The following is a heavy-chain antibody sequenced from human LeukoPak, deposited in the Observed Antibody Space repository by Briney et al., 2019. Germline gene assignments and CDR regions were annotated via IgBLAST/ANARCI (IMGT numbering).Heavy chain of an antibody. D-gene: IGHD2-21*02. Sequence: GGSLRLSCAASGFTFSDYYMSWIRQAPGKGLEWVSYISSSGSTIYYADSVKGRFTISRDNAKNSLYLQMNSLRAEDTAVYYCAKDQVYCGGDCYSYYYGMDVWGQGTTVTVSS. J-gene: IGHJ6*02. V-gene: IGHV3-11*01. CDR2: ISSSGSTI. CDR3: AKDQVYCGGDCYSYYYGMDV. CDR1: GFTFSDYY.